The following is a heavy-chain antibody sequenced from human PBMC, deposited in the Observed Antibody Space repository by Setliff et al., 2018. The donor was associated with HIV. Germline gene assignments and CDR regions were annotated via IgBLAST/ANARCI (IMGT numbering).Heavy chain of an antibody. D-gene: IGHD6-19*01. CDR3: ARDRGVIAVAGTYYYYGMDV. Sequence: GGSLRLSCAASGFTFSTYSMNWVRQAPGKGLEWVSSISSNSNYIYYADSVKGRFTISRDNAKNSLYLQMNSLRAEDTAVYYCARDRGVIAVAGTYYYYGMDVWGQGTLVTVSS. V-gene: IGHV3-21*01. J-gene: IGHJ6*02. CDR1: GFTFSTYS. CDR2: ISSNSNYI.